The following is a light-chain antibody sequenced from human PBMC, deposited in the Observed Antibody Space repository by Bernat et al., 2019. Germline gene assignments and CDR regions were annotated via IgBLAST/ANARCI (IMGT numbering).Light chain of an antibody. Sequence: QSALTQPASVSGSPGQSITISCTGTNSDVGGYKFVSWYQHHPGKAPKLIIYDVTNRPSGISDRFSGSKSANTASLTISGLRAEDEADYFCTSYTSNSALYVFGTGTMVTVL. CDR1: NSDVGGYKF. CDR2: DVT. CDR3: TSYTSNSALYV. V-gene: IGLV2-14*03. J-gene: IGLJ1*01.